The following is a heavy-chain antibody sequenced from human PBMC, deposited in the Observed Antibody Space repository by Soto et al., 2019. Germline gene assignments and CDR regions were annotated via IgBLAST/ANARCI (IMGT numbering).Heavy chain of an antibody. CDR1: GFTFSSYS. D-gene: IGHD6-19*01. V-gene: IGHV3-43D*03. CDR3: AKDKGVAGPGDYFDY. J-gene: IGHJ4*02. Sequence: GGSLRLSCAASGFTFSSYSMNWVRQAPGKGLEWVSLISWDGGSTYYADSVKGRFTISRDNSKNSLYLQMNSLRAEDTALYYCAKDKGVAGPGDYFDYWGQGTLVTVSS. CDR2: ISWDGGST.